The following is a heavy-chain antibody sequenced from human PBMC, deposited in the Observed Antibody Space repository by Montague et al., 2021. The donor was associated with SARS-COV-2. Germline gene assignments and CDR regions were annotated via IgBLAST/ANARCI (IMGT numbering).Heavy chain of an antibody. J-gene: IGHJ5*02. CDR2: IYYSGST. Sequence: SETLSLTCTVSGGSISSSSNYWGWIRQPPGKGLEWIGSIYYSGSTYYNSSLKSRVTISVDTSKNQSSLKLNSVTAADTAVYYCARLVWFGELSSENWFDPWGQGTLATVSS. D-gene: IGHD3-10*01. CDR1: GGSISSSSNY. CDR3: ARLVWFGELSSENWFDP. V-gene: IGHV4-39*01.